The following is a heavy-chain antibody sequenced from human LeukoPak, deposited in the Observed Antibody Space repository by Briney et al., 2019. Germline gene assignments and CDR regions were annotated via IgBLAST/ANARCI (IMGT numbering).Heavy chain of an antibody. V-gene: IGHV3-21*01. CDR3: ARDGGDGVTPYYFDY. J-gene: IGHJ4*02. CDR2: ISSSSSYI. CDR1: GFTFSSYS. Sequence: PGGSLRLSCAASGFTFSSYSMNWVRQAPGKGLEWVSPISSSSSYIYYADSVKGRFTISRDNAKNSLYLQMNSLRAEDTAVYYCARDGGDGVTPYYFDYWGQGTLVTVSS. D-gene: IGHD3-16*01.